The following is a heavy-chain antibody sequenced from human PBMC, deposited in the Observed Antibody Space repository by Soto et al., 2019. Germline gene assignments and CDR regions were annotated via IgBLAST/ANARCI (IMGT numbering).Heavy chain of an antibody. CDR3: TRDASRDSSARGWFDP. D-gene: IGHD6-13*01. Sequence: GGSLRLCCAASGFTFRSFTMNWVRQAPGKGLEWVSTISSNSAYIYYTDALRGRFTISRDNAKNSLHLQMNSLRAEDTAVYYCTRDASRDSSARGWFDPWGPGTLVTVSS. CDR1: GFTFRSFT. J-gene: IGHJ5*02. CDR2: ISSNSAYI. V-gene: IGHV3-21*01.